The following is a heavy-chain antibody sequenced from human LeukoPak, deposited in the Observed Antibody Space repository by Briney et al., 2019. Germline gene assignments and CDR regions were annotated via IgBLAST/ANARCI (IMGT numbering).Heavy chain of an antibody. D-gene: IGHD6-13*01. CDR1: GYTFTGHY. J-gene: IGHJ4*02. V-gene: IGHV1-2*02. Sequence: ASVKVSCKASGYTFTGHYIHWVRQAPGQGLEWMGWINPKNAGTNYAQKFQARVTMTRDTSTGTAYMELSRLRSDDSAVYYCARTLYIAAAPGGFDYWGQGTLVAVSS. CDR3: ARTLYIAAAPGGFDY. CDR2: INPKNAGT.